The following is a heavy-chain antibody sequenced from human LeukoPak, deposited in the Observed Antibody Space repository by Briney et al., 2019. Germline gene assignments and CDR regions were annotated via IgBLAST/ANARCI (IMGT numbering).Heavy chain of an antibody. Sequence: SETLSLTCNVYGGSISSSSYYWGWIRQPPGKGLEWIGSIYYSGSTYYNPSLKSRVTISVDTSKNQFSLKLSSVTAADTAVYYCARYYDILTGSYYFDYWGQGTLVTVSS. CDR1: GGSISSSSYY. CDR3: ARYYDILTGSYYFDY. V-gene: IGHV4-39*07. D-gene: IGHD3-9*01. CDR2: IYYSGST. J-gene: IGHJ4*02.